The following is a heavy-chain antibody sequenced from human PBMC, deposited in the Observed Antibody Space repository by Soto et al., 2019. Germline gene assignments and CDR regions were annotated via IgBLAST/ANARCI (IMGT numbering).Heavy chain of an antibody. V-gene: IGHV3-7*03. D-gene: IGHD5-12*01. CDR3: ARHRDYDLDY. CDR1: GFTFSNFW. J-gene: IGHJ4*02. Sequence: EVQLVDSGGGLVHPGGSLRLSCAASGFTFSNFWMTWVRQAPGKGLEWVANIKQDGSEEYSVDSVKDRFTVSRDNAKNSVYLQMNSLSAEDTAVYYCARHRDYDLDYWGQGTLVTVSS. CDR2: IKQDGSEE.